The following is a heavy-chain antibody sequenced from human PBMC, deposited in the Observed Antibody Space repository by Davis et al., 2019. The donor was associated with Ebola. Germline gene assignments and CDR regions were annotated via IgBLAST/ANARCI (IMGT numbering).Heavy chain of an antibody. Sequence: PGGSLRLSCAASGFTFSGSAMHWVRQASGKGLEWVGRIRSKANSYATAYAASVKGRFTISRDDSKNTAYLQMNSLKTEDTAVYYCTSRPLLWFGELSRMDVWGQGTTVTVSS. CDR2: IRSKANSYAT. D-gene: IGHD3-10*01. V-gene: IGHV3-73*01. CDR3: TSRPLLWFGELSRMDV. CDR1: GFTFSGSA. J-gene: IGHJ6*02.